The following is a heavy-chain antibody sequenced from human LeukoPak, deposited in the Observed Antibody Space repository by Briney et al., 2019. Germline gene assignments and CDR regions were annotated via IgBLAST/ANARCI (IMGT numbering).Heavy chain of an antibody. J-gene: IGHJ4*02. D-gene: IGHD5-18*01. CDR3: ARASYGHNFDY. V-gene: IGHV1-2*02. CDR2: INPNSGGT. Sequence: ASVKVSCMASGYTFTSYGISWVRQAPGQGLEWMGWINPNSGGTNYAQKFQGRVTMTRDTSISTAYMELSRLRSDDTAVYYCARASYGHNFDYWGQGTLVTVSS. CDR1: GYTFTSYG.